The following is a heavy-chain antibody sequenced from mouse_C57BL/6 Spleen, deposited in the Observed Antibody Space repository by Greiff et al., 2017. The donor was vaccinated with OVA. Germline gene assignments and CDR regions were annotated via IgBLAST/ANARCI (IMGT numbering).Heavy chain of an antibody. Sequence: VQLQQSGPELVKPGASVRMSCKASGYTFTDYNMHWVKQSHGKSLEWIGYINPNNGGTSYNQKFKGKATLTVNKSSSTAYMELRSLTSEDSAVYYCARGLDSNYEDWYFDVWGTGTTVTVSS. CDR2: INPNNGGT. J-gene: IGHJ1*03. D-gene: IGHD2-5*01. CDR3: ARGLDSNYEDWYFDV. V-gene: IGHV1-22*01. CDR1: GYTFTDYN.